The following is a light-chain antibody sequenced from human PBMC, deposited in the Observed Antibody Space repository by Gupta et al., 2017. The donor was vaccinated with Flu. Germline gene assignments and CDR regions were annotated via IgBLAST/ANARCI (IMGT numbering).Light chain of an antibody. CDR1: QSLLDSNGYNY. V-gene: IGKV2-28*01. Sequence: DIVMTQSPLSLSVTPGEPASISCRSSQSLLDSNGYNYMNWYLQRPGQSPRLLIYLGFKRGSGAPDRFNGSGSGTDFTLKISSVEAEDVGVYYCRQPLHLPKTFGQGTRVEIK. J-gene: IGKJ1*01. CDR3: RQPLHLPKT. CDR2: LGF.